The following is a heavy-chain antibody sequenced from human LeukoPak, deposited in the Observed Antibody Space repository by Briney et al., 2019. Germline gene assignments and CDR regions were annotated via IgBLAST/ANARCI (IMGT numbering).Heavy chain of an antibody. CDR1: GFTFSSYS. Sequence: GGSLRLSCAASGFTFSSYSMNWVRQAPGKGLEWVSSISSSYIYYADSVKGRFTISRDNAKNSLYLQMNSLRAEDTAVYYCARDFEWQQLVRPWFDPWGQGTLVTVSS. D-gene: IGHD6-13*01. CDR2: ISSSYI. CDR3: ARDFEWQQLVRPWFDP. J-gene: IGHJ5*02. V-gene: IGHV3-21*01.